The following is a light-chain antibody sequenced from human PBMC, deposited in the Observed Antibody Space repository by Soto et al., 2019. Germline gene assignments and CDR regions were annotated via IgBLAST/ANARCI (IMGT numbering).Light chain of an antibody. CDR2: GAS. Sequence: EIVMTQSPATLSVSPGERVTLSCRASQSVRSNLAWYQQKPGQAPRLLIYGASPRATGIPARFSGSGSGTEFTLIISSLQSEDFAVYYCQQYNNWPLLTFGGGNKVEIK. J-gene: IGKJ4*01. CDR3: QQYNNWPLLT. V-gene: IGKV3D-15*01. CDR1: QSVRSN.